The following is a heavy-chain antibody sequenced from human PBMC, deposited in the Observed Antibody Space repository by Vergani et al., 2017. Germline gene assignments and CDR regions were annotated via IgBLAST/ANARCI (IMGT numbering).Heavy chain of an antibody. J-gene: IGHJ6*03. V-gene: IGHV3-11*01. D-gene: IGHD3-3*01. Sequence: VQLEESGGGLVLPGRSLRLSCAASGFTFSDYYMSWIRQAPGKGLEWVSYISSSGSTIYYADSVKGRFTISRDNAKNSLYLQMNSLRAEDTAVYYCARPGGAGFWSGYYTSSGGMDVWGKGTTVTVSS. CDR2: ISSSGSTI. CDR3: ARPGGAGFWSGYYTSSGGMDV. CDR1: GFTFSDYY.